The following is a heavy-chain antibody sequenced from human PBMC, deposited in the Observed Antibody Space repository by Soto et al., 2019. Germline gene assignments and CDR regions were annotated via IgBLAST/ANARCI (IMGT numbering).Heavy chain of an antibody. V-gene: IGHV1-69*06. CDR1: GGTFSSYA. CDR3: ATSPSIFVQSYYGMDV. J-gene: IGHJ6*02. CDR2: IIPIFGTA. D-gene: IGHD3-9*01. Sequence: SVKVSCKASGGTFSSYAISWVRQAPGQGLEWMGGIIPIFGTANYAQKFQGRVTITADKSTSTAYMELSSLRSEDTAVYYCATSPSIFVQSYYGMDVWGQGTTVTVSS.